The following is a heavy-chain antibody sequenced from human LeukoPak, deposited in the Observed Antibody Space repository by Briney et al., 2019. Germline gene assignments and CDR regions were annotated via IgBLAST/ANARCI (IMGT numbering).Heavy chain of an antibody. D-gene: IGHD3-3*01. J-gene: IGHJ4*02. CDR1: GGSFSGYY. CDR2: INHSGST. Sequence: PLETLSLTCAVYGGSFSGYYWSWIRQPPGKGLEWIGEINHSGSTNYNPSLKSRVTISVDTSKNQFSLKLSSVTAADTAVYYCARGRDYDFWSGYVGYYFDYWGQGTLVTVSS. V-gene: IGHV4-34*01. CDR3: ARGRDYDFWSGYVGYYFDY.